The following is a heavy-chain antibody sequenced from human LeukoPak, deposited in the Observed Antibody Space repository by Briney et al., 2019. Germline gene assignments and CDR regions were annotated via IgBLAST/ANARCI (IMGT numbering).Heavy chain of an antibody. CDR2: VYYSGST. CDR1: GGSISSYY. D-gene: IGHD2-21*02. Sequence: SETLSLTCTVSGGSISSYYWSWIRQLPGKGLEWIGYVYYSGSTNYNPSLKSRVTISVDTSKNQFSLKLSSVTAADTAVYYCARYYCAGVCYYFQHWGQGTLVTVSS. CDR3: ARYYCAGVCYYFQH. V-gene: IGHV4-59*01. J-gene: IGHJ1*01.